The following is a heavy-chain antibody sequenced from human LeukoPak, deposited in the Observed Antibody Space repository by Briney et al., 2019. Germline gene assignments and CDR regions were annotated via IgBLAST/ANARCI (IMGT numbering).Heavy chain of an antibody. Sequence: GASVKVSCKASGYTFTSYDINWVRQATGQGLEWMGWMNPNSGNTGYAQKFQGRVTMTRNTSISTAYMELSRLRSDDTAVYYCARDLSGFCSSTSCYGFDYWGQGTLVTVSS. J-gene: IGHJ4*02. V-gene: IGHV1-8*01. CDR2: MNPNSGNT. CDR1: GYTFTSYD. D-gene: IGHD2-2*01. CDR3: ARDLSGFCSSTSCYGFDY.